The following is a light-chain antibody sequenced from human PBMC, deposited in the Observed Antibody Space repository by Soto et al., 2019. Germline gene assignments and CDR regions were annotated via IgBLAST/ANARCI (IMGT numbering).Light chain of an antibody. V-gene: IGKV3-20*01. CDR3: QQKGT. J-gene: IGKJ1*01. Sequence: EIVLTQSPGTLSLSPGERATLSCRASQSVGSSYLAWYQQKPGQAPRLLIFGASSRATGIPDRFSGSGSGTDFTLTISRLEPEDFAVYYCQQKGTFGQGTKVEIK. CDR1: QSVGSSY. CDR2: GAS.